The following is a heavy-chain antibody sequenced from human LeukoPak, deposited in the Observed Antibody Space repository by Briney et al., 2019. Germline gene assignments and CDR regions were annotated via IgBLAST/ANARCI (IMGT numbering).Heavy chain of an antibody. CDR2: IKQDGSEK. CDR1: TFTFSNYW. Sequence: PGGSLRLSCAASTFTFSNYWMSWVCQAPGKGLEWVANIKQDGSEKYYVDSVKGRFTISRDNAKTSLYLQMNSLRAEDTAVYYCARDVLAAGATGTFDIWGQGTMVTVSS. J-gene: IGHJ3*02. V-gene: IGHV3-7*03. CDR3: ARDVLAAGATGTFDI. D-gene: IGHD1-14*01.